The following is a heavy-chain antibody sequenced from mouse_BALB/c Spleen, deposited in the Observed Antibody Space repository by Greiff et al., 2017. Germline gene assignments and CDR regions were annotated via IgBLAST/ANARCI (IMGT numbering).Heavy chain of an antibody. CDR2: ISSGSSTI. V-gene: IGHV5-17*02. Sequence: EVQLVESGGGLVQPGGSRKLSCAASGFTFSSFGMHWVRQAPEKGLEWVAYISSGSSTIYYADTVKGRFTISRDNPKNTLFLQMTSLRSEDTAMYYCARGLFFDYWGQGTTLTVSS. J-gene: IGHJ2*01. CDR3: ARGLFFDY. CDR1: GFTFSSFG.